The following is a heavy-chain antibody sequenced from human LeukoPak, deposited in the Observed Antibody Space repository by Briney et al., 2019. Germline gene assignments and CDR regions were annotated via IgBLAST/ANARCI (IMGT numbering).Heavy chain of an antibody. V-gene: IGHV4-38-2*01. J-gene: IGHJ5*02. Sequence: SETLSLTCAVCGYSISSGYYWGWIRQPPGNGLEWIGSIYHSGSTYYKLSLKSRVTISVDTSKNQLSLKLSSVTAADTAVYYCARGFLEWYSNWFDPWGQGTLVTVSS. CDR3: ARGFLEWYSNWFDP. CDR1: GYSISSGYY. CDR2: IYHSGST. D-gene: IGHD3-3*01.